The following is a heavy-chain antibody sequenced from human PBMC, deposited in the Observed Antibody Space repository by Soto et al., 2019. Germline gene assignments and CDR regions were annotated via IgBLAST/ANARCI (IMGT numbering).Heavy chain of an antibody. J-gene: IGHJ4*02. D-gene: IGHD4-17*01. Sequence: PGGSLRLSCAASGFTFSSYGMHWVRQAPGKGLEWVAVIWYDGSNKYYADSVKGRFTISRDNSKNTLYLQMNSLRAEDTAVYYCARDGDQGLNYGGNIHWGQGTLVTVSS. CDR3: ARDGDQGLNYGGNIH. V-gene: IGHV3-33*01. CDR1: GFTFSSYG. CDR2: IWYDGSNK.